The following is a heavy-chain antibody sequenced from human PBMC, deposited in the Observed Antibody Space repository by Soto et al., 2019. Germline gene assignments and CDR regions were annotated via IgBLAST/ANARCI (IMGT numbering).Heavy chain of an antibody. D-gene: IGHD4-17*01. CDR1: GFTFSNAW. J-gene: IGHJ6*03. V-gene: IGHV3-15*01. CDR3: TTGATVTTQVYYYYYYYMDV. CDR2: IKSKTDGGTT. Sequence: GGSLRLSCAASGFTFSNAWMSWVRQAPGKGLEWVGRIKSKTDGGTTDYAAPVKGRFTISRDDSKNTLYLQMNSLKTEDTAVYYCTTGATVTTQVYYYYYYYMDVWGKGTTVTVSS.